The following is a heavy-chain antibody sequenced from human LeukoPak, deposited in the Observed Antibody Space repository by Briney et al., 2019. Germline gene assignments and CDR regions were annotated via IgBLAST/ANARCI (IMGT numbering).Heavy chain of an antibody. Sequence: GGSLRLSCAASGFTFSSYSTNWVRQAPGKGLEWLANIKGDGSDKNYVDSVKGRFTISRDNAKNSLFLQMSSLRGEDTALYYCATEHWGPNSWGQGTLVTVSS. CDR3: ATEHWGPNS. V-gene: IGHV3-7*01. D-gene: IGHD3-16*01. CDR2: IKGDGSDK. J-gene: IGHJ4*02. CDR1: GFTFSSYS.